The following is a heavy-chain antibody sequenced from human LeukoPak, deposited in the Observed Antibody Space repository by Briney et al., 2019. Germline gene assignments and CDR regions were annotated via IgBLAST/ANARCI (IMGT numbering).Heavy chain of an antibody. V-gene: IGHV4-34*01. D-gene: IGHD6-19*01. Sequence: SETLSLTCAVYGGSFSGYYWSWIRQPPGKGLEWIGEINHSGSTNYNPSLKSRATISVDTSKNQFSLKLSSVTAADTAVYYCARSSDHIAVAGTQSPFDYWGQGTLVTVSS. CDR1: GGSFSGYY. J-gene: IGHJ4*02. CDR3: ARSSDHIAVAGTQSPFDY. CDR2: INHSGST.